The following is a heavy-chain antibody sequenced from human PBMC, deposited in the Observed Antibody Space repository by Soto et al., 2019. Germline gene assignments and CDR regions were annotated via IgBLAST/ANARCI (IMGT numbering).Heavy chain of an antibody. CDR1: GFTFRIYA. V-gene: IGHV3-21*01. J-gene: IGHJ4*02. CDR2: ISISGTYL. Sequence: GSLRLSCATSGFTFRIYAMNWVRQAPGKGLEWVSSISISGTYLHYADSVEGRFTISRDDAKNSVYLQMNSLRPDDTAVYYCAREGNYHEFWGQGTLVTVSS. CDR3: AREGNYHEF. D-gene: IGHD3-10*01.